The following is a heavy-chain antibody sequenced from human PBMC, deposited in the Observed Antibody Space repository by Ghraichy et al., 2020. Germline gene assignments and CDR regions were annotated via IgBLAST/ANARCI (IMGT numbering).Heavy chain of an antibody. CDR1: GFTFISYS. CDR2: INGKGDNT. V-gene: IGHV3-23*01. Sequence: LSLTCAASGFTFISYSMSWVRQAPGKELEWVSGINGKGDNTYYADSVKGRFTISRDSSTNTLYLQLHSLRAEDTAFYFCAKEMFSSPRSAFHSWGQGTLVTVSS. D-gene: IGHD6-13*01. CDR3: AKEMFSSPRSAFHS. J-gene: IGHJ4*02.